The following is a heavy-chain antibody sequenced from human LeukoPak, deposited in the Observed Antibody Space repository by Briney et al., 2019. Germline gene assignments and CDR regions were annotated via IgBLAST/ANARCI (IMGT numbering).Heavy chain of an antibody. Sequence: SGGSLRLSCVASGFTFSSYTMKWLRQAPGKGLEWVSSITSGSRYIYYADSVQGRFTISRDNAKNSLYLQMSSLRDDDTAVYYCARDGGSHGAYPPRWGQGTVVTVS. CDR3: ARDGGSHGAYPPR. J-gene: IGHJ4*02. D-gene: IGHD4-17*01. V-gene: IGHV3-21*01. CDR1: GFTFSSYT. CDR2: ITSGSRYI.